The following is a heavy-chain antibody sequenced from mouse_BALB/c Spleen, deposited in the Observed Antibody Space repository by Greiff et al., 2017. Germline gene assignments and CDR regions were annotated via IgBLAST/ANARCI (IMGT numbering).Heavy chain of an antibody. CDR3: ANRYYGSSYWYFDV. J-gene: IGHJ1*01. CDR1: GDSITSGY. V-gene: IGHV3-8*02. CDR2: ISYSGST. Sequence: EVQLKESGPSLVKPSQTLSLTCSVTGDSITSGYWNWIRKFPGNKLEYMGYISYSGSTYYNPSLKSRISITRDTSKNQYYLQLNSVTTEDTATYYCANRYYGSSYWYFDVWGAGTTVTVSS. D-gene: IGHD1-1*01.